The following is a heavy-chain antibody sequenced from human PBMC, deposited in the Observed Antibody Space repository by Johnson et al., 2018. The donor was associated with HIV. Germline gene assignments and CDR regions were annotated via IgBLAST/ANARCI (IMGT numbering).Heavy chain of an antibody. V-gene: IGHV3-30*04. CDR1: GFTFSSYA. CDR3: ARDSDSLYAFDI. J-gene: IGHJ3*02. CDR2: ISLDGSNK. D-gene: IGHD3-22*01. Sequence: QVQLVESGGGVVQPGRSLRLSCAASGFTFSSYAMHWVRQAPGKGLEWVAVISLDGSNKYYADSVKGRFTISRDTSKNTLYLQMNSLRAQDTAVYYCARDSDSLYAFDIWGQGTMVTVSS.